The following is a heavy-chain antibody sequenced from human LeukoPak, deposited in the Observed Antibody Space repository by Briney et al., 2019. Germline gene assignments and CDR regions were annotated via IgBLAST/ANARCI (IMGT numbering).Heavy chain of an antibody. Sequence: GSLKLSFAASGFTFRRYCIHRVRQAPGKGLEWVAVISYDGSNKFYADSVKGRFTISRDNSKSTLDLQMNSLRAEDTAMYYCAKDPRIEAAAPDYWGQGTQVTVSS. CDR2: ISYDGSNK. J-gene: IGHJ4*02. CDR3: AKDPRIEAAAPDY. V-gene: IGHV3-30*18. CDR1: GFTFRRYC. D-gene: IGHD6-13*01.